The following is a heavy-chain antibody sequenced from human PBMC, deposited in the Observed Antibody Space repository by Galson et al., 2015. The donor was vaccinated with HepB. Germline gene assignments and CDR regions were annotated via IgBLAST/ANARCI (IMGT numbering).Heavy chain of an antibody. CDR2: ISWNSGSI. J-gene: IGHJ4*02. Sequence: SLRLSCAASGFTFDDYAMHWVRQAPGKGLEWVSGISWNSGSIGYADSVKGRFTISRDNAKNSLYLQMNSLRAEDTALYYCAKDIVGYSSGLDYWGQGTLVTVSS. CDR3: AKDIVGYSSGLDY. D-gene: IGHD6-19*01. CDR1: GFTFDDYA. V-gene: IGHV3-9*01.